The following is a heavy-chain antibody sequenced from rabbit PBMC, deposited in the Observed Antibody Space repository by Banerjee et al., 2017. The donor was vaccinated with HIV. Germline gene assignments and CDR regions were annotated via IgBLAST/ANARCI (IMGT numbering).Heavy chain of an antibody. V-gene: IGHV1S45*01. CDR1: GFDFTNNA. D-gene: IGHD4-1*01. J-gene: IGHJ4*01. Sequence: QEQLVESGGGLVQPEGSLTLTCKASGFDFTNNAMCWVRQAPGKGLEWIACINTSSGNTVYATWAKGRFTISKTSWTTVTLQMTSLTAADTATYFCARDLAGVIGWNFNLWGQGTLVTVS. CDR2: INTSSGNT. CDR3: ARDLAGVIGWNFNL.